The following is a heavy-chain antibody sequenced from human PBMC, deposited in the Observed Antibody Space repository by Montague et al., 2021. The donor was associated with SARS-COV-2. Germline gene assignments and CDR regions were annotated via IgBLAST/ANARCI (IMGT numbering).Heavy chain of an antibody. CDR1: GGSISSSSYY. D-gene: IGHD2-2*01. J-gene: IGHJ4*02. CDR3: ARHPLGYCSSTSCYVG. Sequence: SETLSLTCTVLGGSISSSSYYWSRIRPTPGKGLEWIGSIYYSRSTYYNPSLKSRVTISVDTSKNQFSLKLSSVTAADTAVYYCARHPLGYCSSTSCYVGWGQGTLVTVSS. CDR2: IYYSRST. V-gene: IGHV4-39*01.